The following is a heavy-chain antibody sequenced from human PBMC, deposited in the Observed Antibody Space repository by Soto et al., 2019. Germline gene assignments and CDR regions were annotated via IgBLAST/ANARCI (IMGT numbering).Heavy chain of an antibody. J-gene: IGHJ4*02. CDR3: VRRMASPDQ. CDR1: GFTFSDYE. CDR2: ITSGGRSI. D-gene: IGHD2-15*01. V-gene: IGHV3-48*03. Sequence: LRLSCTASGFTFSDYEMNWVRQAPGKGLEWVSYITSGGRSIYCADSVKGRFIISRDNAENSLYLQMNSLRPEDTAVYYCVRRMASPDQWGQGTLVTVSS.